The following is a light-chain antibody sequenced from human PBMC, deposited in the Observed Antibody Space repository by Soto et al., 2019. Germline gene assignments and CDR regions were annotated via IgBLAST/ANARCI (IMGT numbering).Light chain of an antibody. Sequence: EVVLTQSLGTLSLSPGERATLSCRASQYINNYLAWYQQKPGQPPRLLIYGASTRAPGIPDRFSASGSGTDFTLTISRLEPEDFAVYYCQQRSNWITFGQGTRLEIK. CDR1: QYINNY. V-gene: IGKV3D-20*02. CDR3: QQRSNWIT. CDR2: GAS. J-gene: IGKJ5*01.